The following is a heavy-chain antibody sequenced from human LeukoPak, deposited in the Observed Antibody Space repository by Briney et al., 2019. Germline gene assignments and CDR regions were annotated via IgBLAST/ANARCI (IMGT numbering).Heavy chain of an antibody. CDR1: GFTFSHYA. V-gene: IGHV3-21*06. CDR3: ARGRITAAGTETSYPDY. J-gene: IGHJ4*02. CDR2: ISSSSGYI. Sequence: GGSLRLPCAASGFTFSHYAMDWVRQAPGKGLEWVSSISSSSGYIYYADSVKGRFTVSRDSAKNSLYLQMNSLGAADTAVYYCARGRITAAGTETSYPDYWGQGTLVTVSS. D-gene: IGHD6-13*01.